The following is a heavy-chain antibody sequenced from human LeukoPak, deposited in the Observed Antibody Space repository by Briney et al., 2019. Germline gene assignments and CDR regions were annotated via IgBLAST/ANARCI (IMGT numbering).Heavy chain of an antibody. J-gene: IGHJ4*02. CDR2: IRYDGTNE. CDR1: GFTFNTFG. V-gene: IGHV3-30*02. D-gene: IGHD3-10*01. CDR3: AKDGVGSFDY. Sequence: GGSLRLSCVASGFTFNTFGMHWVRQAPGKGLEWLAFIRYDGTNEHYADSVKGRLSISRDNSKNTLYLQMNSPRPEDTAVYFCAKDGVGSFDYWGQGTLVTVSS.